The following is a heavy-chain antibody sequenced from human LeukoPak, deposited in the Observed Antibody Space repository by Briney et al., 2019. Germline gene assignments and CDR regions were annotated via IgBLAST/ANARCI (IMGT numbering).Heavy chain of an antibody. V-gene: IGHV1-2*02. J-gene: IGHJ6*02. Sequence: GASVKVSCKASGYTFTGYYMHWVRHAPGQGLEWMGWINPNSGGTNSAQKFQGRVTMTRDTSTSTVYMELSSLRSEDTAVYYCAAATSADHYYYYYGMDVWGQGTTVTVSS. CDR3: AAATSADHYYYYYGMDV. CDR2: INPNSGGT. D-gene: IGHD2-2*01. CDR1: GYTFTGYY.